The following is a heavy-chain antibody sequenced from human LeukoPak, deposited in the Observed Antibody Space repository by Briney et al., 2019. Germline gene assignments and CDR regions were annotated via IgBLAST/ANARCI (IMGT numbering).Heavy chain of an antibody. CDR3: ARESRDSGGPNPLGS. Sequence: GGSPRLSCAASGFTFSGYSMNWVRQAPGKGLEWVSSISSSSSYIYYADSVKGRFTISRDNAKNSLYLQMNSLRAEDTAVYYCARESRDSGGPNPLGSWGQGTLVTVSS. J-gene: IGHJ4*02. D-gene: IGHD3-22*01. CDR2: ISSSSSYI. CDR1: GFTFSGYS. V-gene: IGHV3-21*01.